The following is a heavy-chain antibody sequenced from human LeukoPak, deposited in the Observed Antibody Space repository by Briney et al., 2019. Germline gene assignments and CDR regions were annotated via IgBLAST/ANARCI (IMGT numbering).Heavy chain of an antibody. D-gene: IGHD3-9*01. V-gene: IGHV3-30*01. CDR1: GFTFSSYA. CDR3: AREGRYDILTGYYPLNN. J-gene: IGHJ4*02. Sequence: PGRSLRLSCAASGFTFSSYAMHWVRQAPGKGLEWVAVISYDGSNKYYADSVKGRFTISRDNSKNTLYLQMNSLRAEDTAVYYCAREGRYDILTGYYPLNNWGQGARVTVSS. CDR2: ISYDGSNK.